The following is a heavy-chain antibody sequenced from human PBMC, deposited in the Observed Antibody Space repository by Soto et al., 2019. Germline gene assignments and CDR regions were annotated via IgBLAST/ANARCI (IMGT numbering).Heavy chain of an antibody. Sequence: QVQLEQSGAEVKKPGSSVKVSCKASGGTLSDHGVAWLRQAPGQGLEWMGGTIPVFNTAKYAQKFQGRVTVTADKFTNIAYMELSSLRSEDTAFYFCARGVYGSGNYYTGLSAFDSWGQGTMVIVSS. V-gene: IGHV1-69*06. CDR1: GGTLSDHG. J-gene: IGHJ3*02. CDR3: ARGVYGSGNYYTGLSAFDS. CDR2: TIPVFNTA. D-gene: IGHD3-10*01.